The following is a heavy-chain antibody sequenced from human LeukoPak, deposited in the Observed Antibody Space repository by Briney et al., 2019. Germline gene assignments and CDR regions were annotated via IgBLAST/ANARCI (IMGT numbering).Heavy chain of an antibody. J-gene: IGHJ5*02. V-gene: IGHV4-34*01. CDR2: IYYSGST. CDR1: GGSFSGYY. D-gene: IGHD6-19*01. CDR3: ARGPNSSGWYFHWFDP. Sequence: PSETLSLTCAVYGGSFSGYYWSWIRQPPGKGLEWTASIYYSGSTYYNPSLKSRVTISVDTSKNQFSLKLSSVTAADTAVYYCARGPNSSGWYFHWFDPWGQGTLVTVSS.